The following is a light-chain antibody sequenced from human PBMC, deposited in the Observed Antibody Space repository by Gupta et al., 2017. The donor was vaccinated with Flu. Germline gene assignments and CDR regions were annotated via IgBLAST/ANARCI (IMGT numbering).Light chain of an antibody. CDR2: END. CDR3: GTWDSSLSGGV. CDR1: SSNIGNNY. J-gene: IGLJ3*02. V-gene: IGLV1-51*02. Sequence: QSVLTQPPSLSAAPGQKVTISCSGSSSNIGNNYVSWFQQLPGTAPKLLIYENDKRPSGIPDRFSGSKSGTSATLGITGLQTGDEADYYCGTWDSSLSGGVFGGGTKVTVL.